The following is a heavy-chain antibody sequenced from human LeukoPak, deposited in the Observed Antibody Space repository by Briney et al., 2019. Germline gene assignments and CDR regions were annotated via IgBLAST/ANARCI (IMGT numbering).Heavy chain of an antibody. J-gene: IGHJ3*02. D-gene: IGHD6-19*01. CDR2: IYTSGST. CDR1: GGSISSYY. V-gene: IGHV4-4*07. Sequence: SETLSLTCTVSGGSISSYYCGWIRQPAGEGLKWIGRIYTSGSTNYNPSLKSRVTMSVDTSKNQFSLKLSSVTAADTAVYYWARGRYSSGWYSFTAFFAFDIWGQGTMVTVSS. CDR3: ARGRYSSGWYSFTAFFAFDI.